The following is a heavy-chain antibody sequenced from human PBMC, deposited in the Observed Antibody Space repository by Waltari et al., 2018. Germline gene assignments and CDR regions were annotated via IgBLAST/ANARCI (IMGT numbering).Heavy chain of an antibody. CDR3: TKATLPAGNTDFYHGVDV. J-gene: IGHJ6*02. CDR2: ISWNSGSI. CDR1: GFHFG. Sequence: EVQLVEFGGGLVQPGRSLRLSCAAAGFHFGISWNSGSIGYVDAVKGRFTISRDNARNTLYLEMSSLRIEDTAMYYCTKATLPAGNTDFYHGVDVWGQGTTVTVSS. V-gene: IGHV3-9*01. D-gene: IGHD6-13*01.